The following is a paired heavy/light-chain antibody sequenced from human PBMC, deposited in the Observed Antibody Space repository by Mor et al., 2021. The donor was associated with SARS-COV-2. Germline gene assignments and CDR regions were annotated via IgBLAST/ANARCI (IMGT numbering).Heavy chain of an antibody. J-gene: IGHJ3*02. CDR1: GGTFSSYT. V-gene: IGHV1-69*08. CDR2: ITPILGVA. Sequence: QVQLVQSGAEVKKPGSSVKVSCKVSGGTFSSYTISWVRQAPGQGLEWMGRITPILGVANYAQNFQGRVTITADKSTSTAYMELSSLRSEDTAFYYCARDLGIGAFDIWGQATMVTVSS. CDR3: ARDLGIGAFDI. D-gene: IGHD7-27*01.
Light chain of an antibody. CDR2: EVS. Sequence: DIVMTQTPLSLSVTPGQPASISCKSSQSLLHSDGKTYLYWYLQKPGQPPQLLIYEVSNRFSGVPDRFSGSGSGTDFTLKISRVEAEDVGVYYCMQSIQLLALTFGGGTKVEIK. CDR1: QSLLHSDGKTY. V-gene: IGKV2D-29*01. J-gene: IGKJ4*01. CDR3: MQSIQLLALT.